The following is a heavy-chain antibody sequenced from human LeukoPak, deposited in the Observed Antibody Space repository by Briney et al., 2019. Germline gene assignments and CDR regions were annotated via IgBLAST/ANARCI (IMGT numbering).Heavy chain of an antibody. J-gene: IGHJ4*02. Sequence: GGSLRLSCAASAFTFSSYSMNWVRQAPGKGLEWVSYISTSSSALYYADSVKGRFTISRDNAKNSLYLQMNSLRAEDTAVYYCATHGYNSLDYWGQGTLVTVSS. CDR2: ISTSSSAL. CDR1: AFTFSSYS. CDR3: ATHGYNSLDY. D-gene: IGHD5-24*01. V-gene: IGHV3-48*01.